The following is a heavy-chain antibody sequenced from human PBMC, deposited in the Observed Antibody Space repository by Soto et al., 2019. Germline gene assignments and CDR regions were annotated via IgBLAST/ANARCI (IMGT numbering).Heavy chain of an antibody. V-gene: IGHV1-8*02. CDR3: ARLLYDFWSGYYRRGPLDV. D-gene: IGHD3-3*01. CDR1: GGTFTINA. J-gene: IGHJ6*02. CDR2: MNPNSGNT. Sequence: ASVKVSCKPSGGTFTINAITWVRQATGQGLEWMGWMNPNSGNTGYAQKFQGRVTMTRNTSISTAYMELSSLRSEDTAVYYCARLLYDFWSGYYRRGPLDVWGQGTMVTVSS.